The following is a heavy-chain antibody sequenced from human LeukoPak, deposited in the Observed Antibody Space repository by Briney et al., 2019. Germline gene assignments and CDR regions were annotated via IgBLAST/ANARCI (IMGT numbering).Heavy chain of an antibody. D-gene: IGHD3-9*01. CDR2: IYPGDSDT. V-gene: IGHV5-51*01. CDR3: ARRDYDILTGYPIYFDY. CDR1: GYSFTSYW. Sequence: GESLKISCKGSGYSFTSYWIGWVRQMPGKGLEWMGIIYPGDSDTRYSPSFQGQVTISADKSISTAYLQWNSLKASDTAMYYCARRDYDILTGYPIYFDYWGQGTLVTVSS. J-gene: IGHJ4*02.